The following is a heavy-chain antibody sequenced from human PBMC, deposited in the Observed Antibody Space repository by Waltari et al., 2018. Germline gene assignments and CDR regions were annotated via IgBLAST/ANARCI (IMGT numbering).Heavy chain of an antibody. CDR1: GGSISSYY. D-gene: IGHD6-19*01. CDR3: ARVKLSSGWPRLSGSWAFFDY. V-gene: IGHV4-59*01. CDR2: IYYSGST. J-gene: IGHJ4*02. Sequence: QVQLQESGPGLVKPSETLSLTCTVSGGSISSYYWSWIRQPPGKGLEWIGYIYYSGSTNYNPSLKSRVTISVDTSKNQFSLKLSSVTAADTAVYYCARVKLSSGWPRLSGSWAFFDYWGQGTLVTVSS.